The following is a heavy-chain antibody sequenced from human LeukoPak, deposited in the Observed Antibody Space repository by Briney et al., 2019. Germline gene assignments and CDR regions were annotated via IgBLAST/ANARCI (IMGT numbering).Heavy chain of an antibody. CDR3: ARSPVTTWWFDP. D-gene: IGHD4-17*01. J-gene: IGHJ5*02. CDR1: GFTFSSYA. V-gene: IGHV3-23*01. CDR2: ISGSGGST. Sequence: LAGGSLRLSCAASGFTFSSYAMHWVRQAPGKGLEWVSAISGSGGSTYYADSVKGRFTISRDNSKSTLYLQMNSLRAEDTAVYYCARSPVTTWWFDPWGQGTLVTVSS.